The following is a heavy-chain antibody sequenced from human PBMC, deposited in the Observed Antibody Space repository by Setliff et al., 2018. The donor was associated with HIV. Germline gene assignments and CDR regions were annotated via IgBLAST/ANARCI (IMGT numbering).Heavy chain of an antibody. CDR3: ARQLSNSLDH. D-gene: IGHD1-1*01. Sequence: GASVMVSCKASGYTFSNYGISWVRQAPGQGLEWMGWISPYNGNTNYVQKLQGRVTITTDTSTSTAYMELSGLTSDDTAVYFCARQLSNSLDHWGQGTPVTVSS. CDR2: ISPYNGNT. CDR1: GYTFSNYG. V-gene: IGHV1-18*01. J-gene: IGHJ4*02.